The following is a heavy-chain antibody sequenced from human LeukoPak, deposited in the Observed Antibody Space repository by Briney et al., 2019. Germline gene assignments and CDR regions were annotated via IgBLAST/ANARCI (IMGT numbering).Heavy chain of an antibody. CDR3: ARDDSFQFDY. J-gene: IGHJ4*02. D-gene: IGHD5-18*01. CDR1: GYTFTAYY. CDR2: INPNTGAT. V-gene: IGHV1-2*02. Sequence: ASVQVSCKASGYTFTAYYMHWVRQAPGQGLEWMGWINPNTGATNYAQKFQGRVTMTRDMSINTAYMELSGLTSDDTAVYYCARDDSFQFDYWGQGTLVTVSS.